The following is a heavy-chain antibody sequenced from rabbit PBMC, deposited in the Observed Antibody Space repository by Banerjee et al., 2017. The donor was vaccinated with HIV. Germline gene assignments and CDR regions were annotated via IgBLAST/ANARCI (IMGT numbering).Heavy chain of an antibody. Sequence: EESGGGLVQPEGSLTLTCTASGFSFSSSYWICWVRQAPGKGLEWIACIYTGSSGSIYYASWAKGRFTISKTSSTTVTLQMTSLTAADTATYFCTKDPYTGSGDWFTLWGPGTLVTVS. CDR2: IYTGSSGSI. CDR1: GFSFSSSYW. J-gene: IGHJ4*01. CDR3: TKDPYTGSGDWFTL. D-gene: IGHD8-1*01. V-gene: IGHV1S45*01.